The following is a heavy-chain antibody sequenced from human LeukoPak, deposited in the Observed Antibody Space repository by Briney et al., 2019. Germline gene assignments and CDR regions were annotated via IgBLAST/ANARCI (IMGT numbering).Heavy chain of an antibody. D-gene: IGHD3-16*01. CDR3: AKDSVGGWAKRGMAV. CDR2: MSADGTT. J-gene: IGHJ6*03. Sequence: GGSLRLSCAGSGFTVSNYEINWVRQAQGRGLEWVSFMSADGTTYYADSVKVRFTLSSDNAKNSLYLQMHSLRVEDTAVYFCAKDSVGGWAKRGMAVWGKGTTVTVSS. V-gene: IGHV3-48*03. CDR1: GFTVSNYE.